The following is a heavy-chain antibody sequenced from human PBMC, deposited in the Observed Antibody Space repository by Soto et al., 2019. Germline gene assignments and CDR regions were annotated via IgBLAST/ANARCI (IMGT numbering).Heavy chain of an antibody. CDR1: GYTFTKYG. V-gene: IGHV1-18*01. CDR2: INPYNGNT. J-gene: IGHJ5*02. D-gene: IGHD2-15*01. CDR3: ASFGGYNWFDP. Sequence: GASVKVSCKASGYTFTKYGITWVRQAPGQGLEWMGWINPYNGNTNHAQKFQGRVTMTTDTSTSTAYMDLTSLRSDDTAVYYCASFGGYNWFDPWGQGTLVTVSS.